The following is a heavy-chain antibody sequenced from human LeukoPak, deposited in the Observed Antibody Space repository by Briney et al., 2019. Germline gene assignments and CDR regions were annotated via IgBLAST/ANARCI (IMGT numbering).Heavy chain of an antibody. V-gene: IGHV1-8*01. D-gene: IGHD5-24*01. CDR3: ASSSDAEMATIASDAFDI. CDR1: GYTFTSYD. CDR2: MNPNSGNT. Sequence: ASVKASCKASGYTFTSYDINWVRQATGQGLEWMGWMNPNSGNTGYAQKFQGRVTMTRNTSISTAYMELSSLRSEDTAVYYCASSSDAEMATIASDAFDIWGQGTMVTVSS. J-gene: IGHJ3*02.